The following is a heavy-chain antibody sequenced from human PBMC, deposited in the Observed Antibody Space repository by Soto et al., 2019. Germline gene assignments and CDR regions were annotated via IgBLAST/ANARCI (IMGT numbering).Heavy chain of an antibody. CDR3: ASEPPAAPVALDY. D-gene: IGHD6-19*01. CDR2: INSDGSST. Sequence: PGGSLRLSCAASGFTFSSYWMHWVRQAPGKGLVWVSRINSDGSSTSYADSVKGRFAISRDNAKNTLYLQMNSLRAEDTAVYYCASEPPAAPVALDYWGLGTLVTVSS. V-gene: IGHV3-74*01. J-gene: IGHJ4*02. CDR1: GFTFSSYW.